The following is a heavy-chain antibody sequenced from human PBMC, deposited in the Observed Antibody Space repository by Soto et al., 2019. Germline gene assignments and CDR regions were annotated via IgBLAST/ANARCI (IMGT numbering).Heavy chain of an antibody. D-gene: IGHD5-12*01. CDR2: ISGDGGST. V-gene: IGHV3-23*01. Sequence: EVQLLESGGGLVQPGGSLRLSCEVSGFTFINYAMTWVRQPPGKGLEWVSGISGDGGSTYYADSVKGRFTISRDNPKNKMFLAMKTLRVEDTAVYYCAKFIRWRVSPYSCFDSWGLGTLVTVSS. CDR3: AKFIRWRVSPYSCFDS. J-gene: IGHJ4*02. CDR1: GFTFINYA.